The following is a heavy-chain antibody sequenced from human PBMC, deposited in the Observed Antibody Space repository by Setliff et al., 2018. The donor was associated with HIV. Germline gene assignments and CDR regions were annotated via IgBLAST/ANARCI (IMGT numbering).Heavy chain of an antibody. CDR1: GFTFNTYA. CDR3: AKDGISGGAYPPYYFDY. Sequence: PGESLKISCAASGFTFNTYAMSWVRQAPGKGLEWVAVVSGSGDTFYADSVKGRFTIYRDNFKNTLYLQMIGLRVEDTAVYYCAKDGISGGAYPPYYFDYWGRGTLVTVSS. D-gene: IGHD2-15*01. J-gene: IGHJ4*01. V-gene: IGHV3-23*01. CDR2: VSGSGDT.